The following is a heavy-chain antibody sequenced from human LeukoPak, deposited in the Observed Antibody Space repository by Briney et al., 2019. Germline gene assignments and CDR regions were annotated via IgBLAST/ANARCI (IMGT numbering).Heavy chain of an antibody. CDR3: ARDVVAAAGTWDY. D-gene: IGHD6-13*01. CDR1: GDSISSFY. V-gene: IGHV4-4*07. Sequence: KPSETLSLTCTVSGDSISSFYWSWIRQPAGKGLEWIGRIYSSGSTNYNPSLESRVTMSVDTSKNQLSLKLSPVTAADTAVYYCARDVVAAAGTWDYWGQGTLVTVSS. J-gene: IGHJ4*02. CDR2: IYSSGST.